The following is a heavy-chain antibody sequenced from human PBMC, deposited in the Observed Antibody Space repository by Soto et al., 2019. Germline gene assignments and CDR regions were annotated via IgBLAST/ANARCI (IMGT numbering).Heavy chain of an antibody. CDR2: IYYSGST. J-gene: IGHJ3*02. V-gene: IGHV4-59*08. Sequence: QVQLQESGTGLVKPSETLSLTCTVSGVSISSYYWSWIRQPPGKGLEWIGYIYYSGSTNYNPSLKSRVTISVDTSKNQFSLKLSSVTAADTAVYYCARQHHKYYDHAFDNWGQGTMVTVSS. CDR1: GVSISSYY. D-gene: IGHD3-22*01. CDR3: ARQHHKYYDHAFDN.